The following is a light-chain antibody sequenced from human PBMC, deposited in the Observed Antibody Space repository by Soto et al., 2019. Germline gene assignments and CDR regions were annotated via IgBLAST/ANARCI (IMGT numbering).Light chain of an antibody. V-gene: IGLV2-14*01. J-gene: IGLJ2*01. Sequence: QSVLTQPASVSGSPGQSITISCTGTSDDVGGYNYVSWYQQHPGKAPKLMIFEVNNRPSGVSNRFSGSKSGNTASLTVSGLHTEDEADYYCSSYAGSDNLAFGGGTKLTVL. CDR2: EVN. CDR3: SSYAGSDNLA. CDR1: SDDVGGYNY.